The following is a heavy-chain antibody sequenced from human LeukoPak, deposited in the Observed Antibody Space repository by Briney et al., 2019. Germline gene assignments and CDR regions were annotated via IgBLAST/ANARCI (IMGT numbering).Heavy chain of an antibody. D-gene: IGHD6-19*01. J-gene: IGHJ4*02. V-gene: IGHV1-69*06. CDR3: ASTPQWLVPQNFDY. CDR2: IIPIFGTA. CDR1: GGTFNSYA. Sequence: SVKVSCKASGGTFNSYATSWVRQAPGQGLEWMGGIIPIFGTANYAQKFQGRVTITADKSTSTAYMELSSLRSEDTAVYYCASTPQWLVPQNFDYWGQGTLVTVSS.